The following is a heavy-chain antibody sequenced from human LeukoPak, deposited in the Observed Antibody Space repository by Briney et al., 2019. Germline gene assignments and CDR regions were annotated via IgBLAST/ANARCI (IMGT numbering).Heavy chain of an antibody. Sequence: PGGSLRLSCASSGFTSSTYSMSWVRQAPGKGLEWVSYISRSASSIYYADSVKGRFTTYRGNAKNSLYLQMNSLRAEDTAIYFCARNDYGDYGIDYWGQGTLVTVSS. J-gene: IGHJ4*02. D-gene: IGHD4-17*01. CDR2: ISRSASSI. V-gene: IGHV3-21*01. CDR1: GFTSSTYS. CDR3: ARNDYGDYGIDY.